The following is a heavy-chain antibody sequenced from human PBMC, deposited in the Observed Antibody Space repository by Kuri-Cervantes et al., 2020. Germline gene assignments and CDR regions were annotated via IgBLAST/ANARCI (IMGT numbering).Heavy chain of an antibody. V-gene: IGHV2-5*01. CDR1: GFSLRTSEEA. D-gene: IGHD3-16*01. CDR3: AHRRGGYFDF. J-gene: IGHJ4*02. CDR2: IFWSDEI. Sequence: SGPTLVKPTQTLTLTCTFSGFSLRTSEEAVGWIRQPPGKALEWIALIFWSDEIHYSPSLKSRLTITKDTYKNQVVLTMTNMDPADTATYYCAHRRGGYFDFWGQGTLVTVSS.